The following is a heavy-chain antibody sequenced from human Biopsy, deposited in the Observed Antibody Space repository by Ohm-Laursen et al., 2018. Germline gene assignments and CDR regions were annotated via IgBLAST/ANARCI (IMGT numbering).Heavy chain of an antibody. CDR2: ITWNSGHI. CDR1: DFTFADYA. D-gene: IGHD3-10*01. J-gene: IGHJ6*02. V-gene: IGHV3-9*01. CDR3: VKDIRRYFYGMDV. Sequence: SLRLSCAASDFTFADYAMSWVRQRPGKGLEWVSGITWNSGHIAYADSVKGRFTISRDNAKNVLWLQMNSLRVDDTAMYYCVKDIRRYFYGMDVWGQGTTVTVS.